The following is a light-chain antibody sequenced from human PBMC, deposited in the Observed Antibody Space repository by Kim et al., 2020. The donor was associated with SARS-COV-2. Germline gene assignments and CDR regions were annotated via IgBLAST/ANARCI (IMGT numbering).Light chain of an antibody. CDR1: SSDVGSYNL. CDR3: SSYAGSSTLYV. V-gene: IGLV2-23*02. CDR2: EVN. J-gene: IGLJ1*01. Sequence: QSITVSCTRTSSDVGSYNLVSWYQHHPGKAPKLMIYEVNKRPSGVSDRFSGSKSANTASLTISGLQAEDEADYFCSSYAGSSTLYVFGTGSKVTVL.